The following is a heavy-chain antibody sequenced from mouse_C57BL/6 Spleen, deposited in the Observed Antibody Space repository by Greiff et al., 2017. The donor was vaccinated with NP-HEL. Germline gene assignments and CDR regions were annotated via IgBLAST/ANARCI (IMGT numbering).Heavy chain of an antibody. Sequence: VQLQQSGAELVMPGASVKLSCKASGYTFTSYWMHWVKQRPGQGLEWIGEIDPSDSYTNYNQKFKGKSTLTVDKSSSTAYMQLSSLTSEDSAVYYCARVTTVVFDYWGQGTTLTVSS. CDR2: IDPSDSYT. J-gene: IGHJ2*01. V-gene: IGHV1-69*01. D-gene: IGHD1-1*01. CDR1: GYTFTSYW. CDR3: ARVTTVVFDY.